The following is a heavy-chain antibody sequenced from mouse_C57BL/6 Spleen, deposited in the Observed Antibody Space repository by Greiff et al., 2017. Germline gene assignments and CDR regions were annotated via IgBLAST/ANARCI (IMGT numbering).Heavy chain of an antibody. CDR3: ARSRSTMALYYFDY. CDR1: GFTFTDYY. CDR2: IRNKANGYTT. Sequence: EVQGVESGGGLVQPGGSLSLSCAASGFTFTDYYMSWVRQPPGKALEWLGFIRNKANGYTTEYSASVKGRFTISRDNSQSILYLQMNALRAEDSATYYCARSRSTMALYYFDYWGQGSTLTVSS. D-gene: IGHD2-1*01. V-gene: IGHV7-3*01. J-gene: IGHJ2*01.